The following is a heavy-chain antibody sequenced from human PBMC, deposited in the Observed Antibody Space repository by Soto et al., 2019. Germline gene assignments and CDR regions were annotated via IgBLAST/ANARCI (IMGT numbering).Heavy chain of an antibody. Sequence: EVQLLESGGGLVQPGGSLRLSCAASGFSFSNYAMTWVRQAPGKGLQWVSAISRNGDSTYYADSVKGRFTISRDNSKNALFVHMNSLRAEDTAVYYCAKGAFAGYYYYGMDVWGQGTTVTVSS. D-gene: IGHD3-16*01. V-gene: IGHV3-23*01. J-gene: IGHJ6*02. CDR1: GFSFSNYA. CDR3: AKGAFAGYYYYGMDV. CDR2: ISRNGDST.